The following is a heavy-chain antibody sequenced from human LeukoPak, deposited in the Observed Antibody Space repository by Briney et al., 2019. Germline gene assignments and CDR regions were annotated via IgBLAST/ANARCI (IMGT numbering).Heavy chain of an antibody. Sequence: GGSLRLSCAASGFTFSSYAMSWVRQAPGKGLEWVSSITSSSYSIYYADSVKGRFTISRDNAKNSLYLQMNSLRAEDTAVYYCARDRDSSGYSDYWGQGTLVTVSS. CDR1: GFTFSSYA. V-gene: IGHV3-21*01. CDR3: ARDRDSSGYSDY. D-gene: IGHD3-22*01. CDR2: ITSSSYSI. J-gene: IGHJ4*02.